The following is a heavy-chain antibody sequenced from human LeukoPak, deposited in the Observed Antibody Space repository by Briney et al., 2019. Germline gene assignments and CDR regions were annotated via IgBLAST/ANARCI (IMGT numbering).Heavy chain of an antibody. D-gene: IGHD2-2*01. CDR3: ARDRPRYCSSTSCYDYYYYGMDV. Sequence: GGPLRLSCAASGFTFSSYWMSWVRQAPGKGLEWVANIKQDGSEKYYVDSVKGRFTISRDNAKNSLYLQMNSLRAEDTAVYYCARDRPRYCSSTSCYDYYYYGMDVWGQGTTVTVSS. J-gene: IGHJ6*02. V-gene: IGHV3-7*03. CDR2: IKQDGSEK. CDR1: GFTFSSYW.